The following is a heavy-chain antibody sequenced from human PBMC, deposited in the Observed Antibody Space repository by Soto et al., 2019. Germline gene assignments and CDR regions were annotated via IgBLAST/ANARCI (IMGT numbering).Heavy chain of an antibody. V-gene: IGHV4-31*03. Sequence: PSETLSLTCTVSVGSISSGGYYWSWIRQHPGKGLEWIGYIYYSGSTYYNPSLKSRVTISVDTSKNQFSLKLSSVTAADTAVYYCARLGSSWTEVTRTSYFDYWGQGTLVTVSS. CDR3: ARLGSSWTEVTRTSYFDY. D-gene: IGHD6-13*01. J-gene: IGHJ4*02. CDR1: VGSISSGGYY. CDR2: IYYSGST.